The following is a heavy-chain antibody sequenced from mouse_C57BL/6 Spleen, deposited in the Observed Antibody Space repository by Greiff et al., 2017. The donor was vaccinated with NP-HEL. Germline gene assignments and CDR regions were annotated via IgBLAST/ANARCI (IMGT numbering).Heavy chain of an antibody. CDR3: AKKIYYDYDGDAMDY. D-gene: IGHD2-4*01. CDR1: GFSLTSYG. CDR2: IWRGGST. Sequence: VHLVESGPGLVQPSQSLSITCTVSGFSLTSYGVHWVRQSPGKGLEWLGVIWRGGSTDYNAAFMSRLSITTDNSKSQVFFKMNILQADDTAIYYCAKKIYYDYDGDAMDYWGQGTSVTVSS. J-gene: IGHJ4*01. V-gene: IGHV2-5*01.